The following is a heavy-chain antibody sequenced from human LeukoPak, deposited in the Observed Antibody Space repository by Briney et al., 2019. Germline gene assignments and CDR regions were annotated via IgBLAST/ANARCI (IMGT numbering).Heavy chain of an antibody. J-gene: IGHJ4*02. CDR1: GLTLSSYG. Sequence: GSSLRLSCAASGLTLSSYGMHWVRQAPGKGLEWVAIISNDGSDKNYADSVKGRFTISRDNSKNTLYLQMNSLRAEDTAVYYCAKEVWGSYRPDYWGQGTLVTVSS. CDR2: ISNDGSDK. CDR3: AKEVWGSYRPDY. V-gene: IGHV3-30*18. D-gene: IGHD3-16*02.